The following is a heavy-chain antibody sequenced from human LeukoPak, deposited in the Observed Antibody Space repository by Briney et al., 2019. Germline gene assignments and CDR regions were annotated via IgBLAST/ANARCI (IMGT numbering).Heavy chain of an antibody. V-gene: IGHV3-7*03. J-gene: IGHJ5*02. CDR3: AKSGSSVFWS. D-gene: IGHD3-3*02. CDR2: IKEDGSKK. Sequence: GGSLRLSCAASGFTFTNYWMSWVRQAPGKGLEWVANIKEDGSKKYYVDSVKGRFTVSRDNVKNSLFLQMNSLRVGDIAVYYCAKSGSSVFWSWGQGTLVTVSS. CDR1: GFTFTNYW.